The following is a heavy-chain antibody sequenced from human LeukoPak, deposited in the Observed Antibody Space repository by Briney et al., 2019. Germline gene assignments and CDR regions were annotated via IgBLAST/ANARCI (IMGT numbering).Heavy chain of an antibody. CDR3: ARGTVTTYYYYGMDV. Sequence: GGPLRLSCAASGFTFSSYAMHWVRQAPGKGLEYVSTISSNGGSTYYANSVKGRSTISRDNSKNTLYLQMGSLRAEDMAVYYCARGTVTTYYYYGMDVWGQGTTVTVSS. CDR1: GFTFSSYA. V-gene: IGHV3-64*01. J-gene: IGHJ6*02. CDR2: ISSNGGST. D-gene: IGHD4-17*01.